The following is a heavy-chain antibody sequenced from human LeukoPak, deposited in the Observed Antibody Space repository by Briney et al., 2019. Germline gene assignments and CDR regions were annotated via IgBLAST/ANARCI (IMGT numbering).Heavy chain of an antibody. Sequence: ASVKVSCKASGYTFTSYGISWVRQAPGQGLEWMGWISAYNGNTNYAQKLQGRVTMTTDTSTSTAYMELRSLRSDDTAVYYCARDDCSGGSCYPPFDYWGQGTLVTVSS. D-gene: IGHD2-15*01. CDR2: ISAYNGNT. J-gene: IGHJ4*02. CDR3: ARDDCSGGSCYPPFDY. V-gene: IGHV1-18*01. CDR1: GYTFTSYG.